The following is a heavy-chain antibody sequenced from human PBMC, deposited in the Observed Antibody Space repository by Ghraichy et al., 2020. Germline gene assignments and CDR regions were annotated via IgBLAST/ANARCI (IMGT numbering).Heavy chain of an antibody. CDR3: ATGPRQKTSDFWSGYHTSHYDMDV. J-gene: IGHJ6*02. CDR2: IDHSGST. Sequence: GSLSLTCAVYGGSFSGYYWSWIRQPPGKGLEWIGEIDHSGSTTYNPSLKSRVIISLYTSTNQVSLRLTSVTAADTAVYYCATGPRQKTSDFWSGYHTSHYDMDVWGQGTTVTVSS. D-gene: IGHD3-3*01. V-gene: IGHV4-34*01. CDR1: GGSFSGYY.